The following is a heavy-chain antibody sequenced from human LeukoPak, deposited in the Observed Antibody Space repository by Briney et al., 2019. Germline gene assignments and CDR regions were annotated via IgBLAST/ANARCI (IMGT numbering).Heavy chain of an antibody. D-gene: IGHD3-22*01. CDR2: ISGSGGST. V-gene: IGHV3-23*01. J-gene: IGHJ4*02. CDR1: RFTFSSYG. Sequence: GRSLRLACAASRFTFSSYGMSWVRQAPGKGLEWVSAISGSGGSTYYTDSVKGRFTISRDNSKNTLYLQMNSLRAEDTAVYYCAKDGPFFKWLEDYWGQGTLVTVSS. CDR3: AKDGPFFKWLEDY.